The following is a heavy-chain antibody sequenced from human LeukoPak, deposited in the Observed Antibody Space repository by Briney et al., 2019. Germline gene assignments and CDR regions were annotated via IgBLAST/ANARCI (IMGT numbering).Heavy chain of an antibody. D-gene: IGHD1/OR15-1a*01. V-gene: IGHV3-69-1*01. CDR3: ARAGANRYYYYALDV. J-gene: IGHJ6*02. CDR2: IGSSSTI. Sequence: GGSLRLSCAASGFPFSNYEMNWVRQAPGRGLEWVSYIGSSSTIYYADSAKGRFTISGDNVNNLLYLQMNSLRAEDAAVYYCARAGANRYYYYALDVWGQGTTVTVSS. CDR1: GFPFSNYE.